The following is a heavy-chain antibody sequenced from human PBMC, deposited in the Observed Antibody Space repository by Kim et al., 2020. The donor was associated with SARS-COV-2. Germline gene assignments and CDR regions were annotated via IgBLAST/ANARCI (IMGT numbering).Heavy chain of an antibody. V-gene: IGHV3-23*01. CDR1: GFTFSTYP. D-gene: IGHD6-19*01. Sequence: GGSLRLSCAASGFTFSTYPMTWVRQAPGKGLEWVSGLTGIGASTYYADSVRGRFTISRDNSKNTLFLQMNSLTAEDTAFYYCAKGSGAVAGTMVWGEGTLVTVSS. CDR2: LTGIGAST. J-gene: IGHJ4*02. CDR3: AKGSGAVAGTMV.